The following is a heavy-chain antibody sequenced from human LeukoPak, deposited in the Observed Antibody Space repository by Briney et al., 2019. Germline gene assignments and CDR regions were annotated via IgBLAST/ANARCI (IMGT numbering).Heavy chain of an antibody. D-gene: IGHD3-9*01. CDR3: AREKTPDYDILTGYDY. CDR2: ISYDGSDK. V-gene: IGHV3-30*03. Sequence: PGGSLRLSCAASGFTFSSYGVHWVRQAPGKGLEWVAVISYDGSDKYYADSVKGRFTISRDNSKNTLHLQMISLRAEDTAVYSCAREKTPDYDILTGYDYWGQGTLVTVSS. J-gene: IGHJ4*02. CDR1: GFTFSSYG.